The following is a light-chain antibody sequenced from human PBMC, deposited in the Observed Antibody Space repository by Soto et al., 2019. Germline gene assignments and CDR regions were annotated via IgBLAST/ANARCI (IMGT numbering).Light chain of an antibody. V-gene: IGLV2-14*03. J-gene: IGLJ2*01. CDR3: SSYGATSTL. Sequence: QSALTQPASVSGSPGQSSTIPCTGSSSDIGLYTFVSWYQQHPGKAPKLLIYDVSYRPSGISDRFSGSKSGNTASLTISGLQPKDEADYYCSSYGATSTLFGGGTKLTVL. CDR1: SSDIGLYTF. CDR2: DVS.